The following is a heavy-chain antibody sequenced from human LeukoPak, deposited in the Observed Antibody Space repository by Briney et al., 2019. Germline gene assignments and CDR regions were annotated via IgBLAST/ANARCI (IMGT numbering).Heavy chain of an antibody. D-gene: IGHD6-6*01. CDR3: ARGGSSGDY. J-gene: IGHJ4*02. CDR1: GFTFSSYS. V-gene: IGHV3-21*01. Sequence: GGSLRLSCAASGFTFSSYSMNWVRQAPGKGLEWVSSISSSSSYIYYADSVRSRFTISRDNAKNSLYLQMNSLRAEDTAVYYCARGGSSGDYWGQGTLVTVSS. CDR2: ISSSSSYI.